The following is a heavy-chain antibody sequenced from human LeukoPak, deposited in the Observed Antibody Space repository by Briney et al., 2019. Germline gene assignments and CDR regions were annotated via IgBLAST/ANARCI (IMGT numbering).Heavy chain of an antibody. D-gene: IGHD6-13*01. Sequence: GGSLRLSCAASGFTFSSYAMSWVRQAPGKGLEWVSAISGSGGSTYYADSVKGRFTISRDNSKNTLYLQMNSLRAEDTVVYYCAKNQGSSSWYSCVDYWGQGTLVTVSS. CDR2: ISGSGGST. J-gene: IGHJ4*02. CDR3: AKNQGSSSWYSCVDY. V-gene: IGHV3-23*01. CDR1: GFTFSSYA.